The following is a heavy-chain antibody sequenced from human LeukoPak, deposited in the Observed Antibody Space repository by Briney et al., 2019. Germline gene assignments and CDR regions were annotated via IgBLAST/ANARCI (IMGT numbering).Heavy chain of an antibody. CDR2: IYYSGST. CDR1: GGSISSSSYY. Sequence: SETLSLTCTVSGGSISSSSYYWGWIRQLPGKGLEWIGSIYYSGSTYYNPSLKSRVTISVDTSKNQLSLKLSSVTAADTAVYYCARQTVVVRYFDYWGQGTLVTVSS. J-gene: IGHJ4*02. V-gene: IGHV4-39*01. CDR3: ARQTVVVRYFDY. D-gene: IGHD2-21*01.